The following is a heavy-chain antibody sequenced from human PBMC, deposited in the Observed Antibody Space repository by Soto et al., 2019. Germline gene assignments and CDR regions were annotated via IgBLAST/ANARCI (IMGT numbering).Heavy chain of an antibody. V-gene: IGHV3-23*01. CDR2: ISAGGGAT. D-gene: IGHD2-15*01. Sequence: EEQLLESGGGLVQPGGSLRLSCAASGFTFSSYAMTWVLQASGKGLEWVSGISAGGGATHYADSAKGRFTVSRDNSKNTVYLQMISLRAEDTAIYYCARESGVAVTYPFDIWGQGTMVTVSS. CDR1: GFTFSSYA. J-gene: IGHJ3*02. CDR3: ARESGVAVTYPFDI.